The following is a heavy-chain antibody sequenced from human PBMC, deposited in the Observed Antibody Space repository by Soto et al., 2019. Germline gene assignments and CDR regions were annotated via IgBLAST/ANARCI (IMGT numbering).Heavy chain of an antibody. CDR2: ISGSGGST. Sequence: GGSLRLSCAASGFTFSSYAMSWVRQAPGKGLEWVSAISGSGGSTYYADSVKGRFTISRDNSKNTLYVQRNSLRAEDTAVYYCAKGRVGYCSSTSCYYYYYMDVWGKGTTVTVSS. D-gene: IGHD2-2*03. V-gene: IGHV3-23*01. CDR1: GFTFSSYA. J-gene: IGHJ6*03. CDR3: AKGRVGYCSSTSCYYYYYMDV.